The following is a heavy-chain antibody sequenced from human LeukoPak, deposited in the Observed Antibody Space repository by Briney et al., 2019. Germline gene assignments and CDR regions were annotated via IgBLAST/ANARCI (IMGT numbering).Heavy chain of an antibody. D-gene: IGHD1-26*01. V-gene: IGHV1-3*01. CDR3: ARSSGSFNY. Sequence: GASVKVSCKASGYTFTSYTIHWVRQAPGQRLEWMGWISVDNGKITYTQKFQGRVTIARDTSASTAYMELSSLRSEDTAVYYCARSSGSFNYWGQGTLVTVSS. CDR1: GYTFTSYT. CDR2: ISVDNGKI. J-gene: IGHJ4*02.